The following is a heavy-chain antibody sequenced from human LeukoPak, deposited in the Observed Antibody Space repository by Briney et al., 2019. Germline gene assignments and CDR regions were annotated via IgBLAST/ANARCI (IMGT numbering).Heavy chain of an antibody. Sequence: PSETLSLTCAVYGGSFSGYYWSWIRQPPGKGLEWIGEINHSGSTNYNPSLKSRVTISVDTSKNQFSLKLSSVTAADTAVYYCARDWGGYYYYMDVWGKGTTVTVSS. D-gene: IGHD7-27*01. CDR1: GGSFSGYY. CDR3: ARDWGGYYYYMDV. J-gene: IGHJ6*03. CDR2: INHSGST. V-gene: IGHV4-34*01.